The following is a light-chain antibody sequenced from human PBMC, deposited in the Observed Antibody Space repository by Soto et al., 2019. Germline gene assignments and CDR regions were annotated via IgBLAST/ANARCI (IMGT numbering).Light chain of an antibody. Sequence: DIQVTQSPSSLSTSIGDRVTITCRASQSISTYLNWYQQKPGKAPKLLIYAASRLQTGVPSRFSGSGSGTDFTLTISTLQPEDFATYYCQHYSSYSEAFGQGTKVELQ. CDR1: QSISTY. V-gene: IGKV1-39*01. J-gene: IGKJ1*01. CDR3: QHYSSYSEA. CDR2: AAS.